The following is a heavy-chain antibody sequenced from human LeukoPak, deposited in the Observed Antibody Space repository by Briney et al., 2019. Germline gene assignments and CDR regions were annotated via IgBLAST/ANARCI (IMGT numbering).Heavy chain of an antibody. CDR1: GFTFSSYE. CDR3: ARGLGYSGSYQTFDY. Sequence: GGSLRLSCAASGFTFSSYEMNWVRQAPGKGLEWVSYISSSGSTLYYADSVKGRFTISRDNAKNSLYLQMNSLRAEDTAVYYCARGLGYSGSYQTFDYWGQGTLVTVSS. J-gene: IGHJ4*02. V-gene: IGHV3-48*03. D-gene: IGHD1-26*01. CDR2: ISSSGSTL.